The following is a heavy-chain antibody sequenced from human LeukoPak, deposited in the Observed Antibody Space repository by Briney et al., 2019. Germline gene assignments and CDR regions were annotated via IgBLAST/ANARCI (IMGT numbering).Heavy chain of an antibody. D-gene: IGHD4-17*01. CDR3: AIYGVDAFDI. Sequence: KSSETLSLTCAVYGGSFSGYYWSWIRQPPGKGLEWIGEINHSGSTNYNPSLKSRVTISVDTSKNQLSLKLSSVTAADTAVYYCAIYGVDAFDIWGQGTMVTVSS. CDR1: GGSFSGYY. V-gene: IGHV4-34*01. CDR2: INHSGST. J-gene: IGHJ3*02.